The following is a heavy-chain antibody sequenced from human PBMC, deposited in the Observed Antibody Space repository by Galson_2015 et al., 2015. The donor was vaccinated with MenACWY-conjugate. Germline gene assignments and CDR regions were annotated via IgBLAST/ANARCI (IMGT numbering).Heavy chain of an antibody. J-gene: IGHJ4*02. V-gene: IGHV3-23*01. CDR2: ISGSGGST. CDR1: GLTFSSNA. D-gene: IGHD1-26*01. Sequence: SLRLSCAASGLTFSSNAMSWVRQAPGKGLEWVSAISGSGGSTYYADSVKGRFTISRDNSKNTLYLQMNSLRAEDTAVYYCAKDMGALGGSDYWGQGTLVTV. CDR3: AKDMGALGGSDY.